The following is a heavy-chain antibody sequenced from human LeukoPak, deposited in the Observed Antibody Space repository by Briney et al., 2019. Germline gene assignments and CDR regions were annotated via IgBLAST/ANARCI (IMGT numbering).Heavy chain of an antibody. J-gene: IGHJ6*04. CDR3: ARGRGRNPSGYYYYMDV. D-gene: IGHD3-16*01. Sequence: GSLRLSCAASGFTFSSYGMHWVRQAPEKGLEWVSSVTISGDNTYYAESVKGRFTISRDNSKGTLYLLMSSLRADDTAVYYCARGRGRNPSGYYYYMDVWGKGTTVTISS. CDR1: GFTFSSYG. V-gene: IGHV3-NL1*01. CDR2: VTISGDNT.